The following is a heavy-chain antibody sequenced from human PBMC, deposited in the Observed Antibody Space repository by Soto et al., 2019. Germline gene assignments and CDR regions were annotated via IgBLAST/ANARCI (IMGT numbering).Heavy chain of an antibody. CDR3: VSDGGYGHASVPYS. D-gene: IGHD5-18*01. CDR1: GFAFSSYG. V-gene: IGHV3-30*03. CDR2: ISYDGSLQ. J-gene: IGHJ4*02. Sequence: QAQLVESGGGVVQPGRSLRLSCAASGFAFSSYGMHWVRQAPGTGLEWVAVISYDGSLQHYADSVKGRFTISRDNSKNMVLLQMRCLRAEDTAVYYCVSDGGYGHASVPYSWGQGTLVSVSS.